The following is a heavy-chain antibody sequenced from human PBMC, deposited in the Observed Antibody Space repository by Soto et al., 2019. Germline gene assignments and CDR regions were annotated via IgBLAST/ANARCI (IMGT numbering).Heavy chain of an antibody. Sequence: PSETLSLTCTVSGGSISSGGYYWSWIRQHPGKGLEWIGYIYYSGSTYYNPSLKSRVTISVDTSKNQFSLKLSSVTAADTAVYYCARDPSPRITMVRGVIIGNWFDPWGQGTLVTVSS. CDR2: IYYSGST. CDR1: GGSISSGGYY. CDR3: ARDPSPRITMVRGVIIGNWFDP. V-gene: IGHV4-31*03. J-gene: IGHJ5*02. D-gene: IGHD3-10*01.